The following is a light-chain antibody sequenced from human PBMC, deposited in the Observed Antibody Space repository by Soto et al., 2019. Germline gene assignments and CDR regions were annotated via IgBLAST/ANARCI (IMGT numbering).Light chain of an antibody. CDR2: AAS. CDR1: QGINNF. V-gene: IGKV1-9*01. J-gene: IGKJ1*01. CDR3: QHYNSYSEA. Sequence: IQLTQSTSSLSASVGDRVTITCRASQGINNFLAWYQQKPGKAPQLLIYAASTLQSGVPSRFSGSGSGTEFTLTINSLQADDFATYYCQHYNSYSEAFGQGTKVDI.